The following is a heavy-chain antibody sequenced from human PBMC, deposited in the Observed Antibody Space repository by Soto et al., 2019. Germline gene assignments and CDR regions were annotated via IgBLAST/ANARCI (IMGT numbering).Heavy chain of an antibody. Sequence: PSETLSLTCAVYGGSFSGYYWNWIRQSPGKGLEWIGAINHRGSTNYNPSLKSRVTISVDSSRNQFSLRLSSVTAADTAVYYCARDLFCSDTTCVQGRFDHWRQGTLVPVSS. V-gene: IGHV4-34*01. J-gene: IGHJ4*02. CDR2: INHRGST. CDR3: ARDLFCSDTTCVQGRFDH. D-gene: IGHD2-2*01. CDR1: GGSFSGYY.